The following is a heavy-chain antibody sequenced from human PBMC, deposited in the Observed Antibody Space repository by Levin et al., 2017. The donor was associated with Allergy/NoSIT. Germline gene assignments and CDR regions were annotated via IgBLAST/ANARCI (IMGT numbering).Heavy chain of an antibody. V-gene: IGHV4-59*01. J-gene: IGHJ6*02. D-gene: IGHD2-15*01. CDR1: GGSISSYY. Sequence: SQTLSLTCTVSGGSISSYYWSWIRQPPGKGLEWIGYIYYSGSTNYNPSLKSRVTISVDTSKNQFSLKLSSVTAADTAVYYCARNLGYCSGGSCYSPYYYGMDVWGQGTTVTVSS. CDR2: IYYSGST. CDR3: ARNLGYCSGGSCYSPYYYGMDV.